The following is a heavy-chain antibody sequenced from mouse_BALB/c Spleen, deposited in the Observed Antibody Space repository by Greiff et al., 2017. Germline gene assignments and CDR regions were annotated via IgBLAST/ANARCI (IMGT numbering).Heavy chain of an antibody. CDR3: ARDRENDYYYAMDY. CDR2: IWAGGST. Sequence: VKLVESGPGLVAPSQSLSITCTVSGFSLTSYGVHWVRQPPGKGLEWLGVIWAGGSTNYNSALMSRLSISKDNSKSQVFLKMNSLQTDDTAMYYCARDRENDYYYAMDYWGQGTSVTVSS. V-gene: IGHV2-9*02. CDR1: GFSLTSYG. D-gene: IGHD2-4*01. J-gene: IGHJ4*01.